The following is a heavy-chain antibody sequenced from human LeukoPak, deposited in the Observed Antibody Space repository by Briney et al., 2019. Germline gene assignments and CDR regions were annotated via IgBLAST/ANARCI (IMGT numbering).Heavy chain of an antibody. Sequence: GGSLRLSCAASGFTFSSYGMHWVRQAPGKGLEWVAFIRYDGSNKYYADSVKGRFTISRDNSKNTLYLQMNSLRAEDTAVYYCANRPRENYGILTGYYTPFFHYWGQGTLVTVSS. J-gene: IGHJ4*02. CDR1: GFTFSSYG. CDR2: IRYDGSNK. D-gene: IGHD3-9*01. CDR3: ANRPRENYGILTGYYTPFFHY. V-gene: IGHV3-30*02.